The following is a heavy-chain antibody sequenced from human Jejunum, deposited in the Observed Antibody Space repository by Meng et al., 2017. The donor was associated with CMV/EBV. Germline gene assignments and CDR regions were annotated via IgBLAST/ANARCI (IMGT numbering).Heavy chain of an antibody. CDR1: GYTFITYG. Sequence: FHVVQSGAEMKKPGASLSVSCKASGYTFITYGISWVRLAPGQGLEWMGWISPYNGNTNYAQKFQGRVTMITDTSTSTAYMELRSLRSDDTAVYYCARDLIAARPGWFDPWGQGTLVTVSS. J-gene: IGHJ5*02. CDR3: ARDLIAARPGWFDP. CDR2: ISPYNGNT. V-gene: IGHV1-18*01. D-gene: IGHD6-6*01.